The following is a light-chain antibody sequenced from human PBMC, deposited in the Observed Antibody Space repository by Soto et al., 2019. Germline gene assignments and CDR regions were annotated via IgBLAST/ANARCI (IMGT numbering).Light chain of an antibody. Sequence: QSVLTQPASVSESPGQSITISCTGTSSDVGNYNLVSWYQQHPGKAPKLMIYEDSKRPSGVSNRFSGSKSGNTASLTISGLQAEDEADYYCCSYAGSYTFVFGTGTKLTVL. CDR2: EDS. V-gene: IGLV2-23*01. CDR3: CSYAGSYTFV. CDR1: SSDVGNYNL. J-gene: IGLJ1*01.